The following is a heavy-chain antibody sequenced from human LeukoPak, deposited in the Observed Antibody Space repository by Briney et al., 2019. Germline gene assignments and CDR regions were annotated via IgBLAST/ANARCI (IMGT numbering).Heavy chain of an antibody. CDR2: IRGSGGSTYYA. CDR1: GFTFSFYV. CDR3: AKVDFSGSGRHGETAEFFQH. Sequence: GGSLRLSCAASGFTFSFYVMSWVRQAPGKGLEWVSVIRGSGGSTYYAYYADSVKGRFTISRDNSNNTLYLQMDSLRAEDTAVYYCAKVDFSGSGRHGETAEFFQHWGQGTLVTVSS. D-gene: IGHD3-10*01. J-gene: IGHJ1*01. V-gene: IGHV3-23*01.